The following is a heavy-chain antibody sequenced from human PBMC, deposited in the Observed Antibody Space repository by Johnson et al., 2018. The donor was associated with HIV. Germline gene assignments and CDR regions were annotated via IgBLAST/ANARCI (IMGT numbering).Heavy chain of an antibody. CDR3: TTTSSSGYTNSYAFDV. Sequence: EVQLVESGGGLVQHGGSLRLSCAASGFIFDDYGMSWVRQVPGKGLEWVSGIDWTGASTGYADSVKGRFTISRDNSKNTLYLQMTSLRQDDTAVYYCTTTSSSGYTNSYAFDVWGQGTMVTVSS. CDR1: GFIFDDYG. CDR2: IDWTGAST. J-gene: IGHJ3*01. V-gene: IGHV3-20*04. D-gene: IGHD6-6*01.